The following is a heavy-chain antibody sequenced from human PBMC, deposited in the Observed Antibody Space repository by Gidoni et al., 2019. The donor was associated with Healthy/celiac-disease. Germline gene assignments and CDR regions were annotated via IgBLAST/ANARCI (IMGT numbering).Heavy chain of an antibody. CDR2: ST. Sequence: STYYADSVKGRFTISRDNSKNTLYLQMNSLRAEDTAVYYCASSSGSYYGAFDIWGQGTMVTVSS. D-gene: IGHD1-26*01. CDR3: ASSSGSYYGAFDI. V-gene: IGHV3-53*01. J-gene: IGHJ3*02.